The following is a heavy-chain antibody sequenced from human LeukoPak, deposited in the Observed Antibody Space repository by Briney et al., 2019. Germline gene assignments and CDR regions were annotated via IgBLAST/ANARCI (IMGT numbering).Heavy chain of an antibody. CDR3: ARQFPRGYSGYGFYAFDI. D-gene: IGHD5-12*01. V-gene: IGHV4-59*08. Sequence: SETLSLTCAVYGGSFSSYYWSWIRQPPGKGLEWIGYIYYSGSTNYNPSLKSRVTISVDTSKNQFSLKLSSVTAADTAVYYCARQFPRGYSGYGFYAFDIWGQGTMVTVSS. J-gene: IGHJ3*02. CDR1: GGSFSSYY. CDR2: IYYSGST.